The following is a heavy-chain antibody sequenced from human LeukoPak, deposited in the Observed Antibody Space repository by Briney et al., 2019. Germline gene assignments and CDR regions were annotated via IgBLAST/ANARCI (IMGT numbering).Heavy chain of an antibody. CDR2: IKQDGSEK. J-gene: IGHJ4*02. CDR1: GFTFSSYW. D-gene: IGHD1-1*01. CDR3: ARVVPSERRYGGRGYFDY. V-gene: IGHV3-7*01. Sequence: PGGSLRLSCAASGFTFSSYWMSWVRQAPGKGLEWVANIKQDGSEKYYVDSVKGRFTISRDNAKNSLYLQMNSLRAEDTAVYYCARVVPSERRYGGRGYFDYWGQGTLVTVSS.